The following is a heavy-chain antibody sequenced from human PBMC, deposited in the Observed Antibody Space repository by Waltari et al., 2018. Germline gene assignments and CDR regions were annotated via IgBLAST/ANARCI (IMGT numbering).Heavy chain of an antibody. J-gene: IGHJ4*02. Sequence: QVQLQQWGAGLLKPSETLSLTCAVYGGSFSGYYWSWIPQPPGKGLEWMGELNHSGSTNYNPSLKTRFTISVDTSKNQFSLKLSSVTAADTAVYYWARDPSEGVQVTDYWGQGTLVTVSS. D-gene: IGHD4-4*01. V-gene: IGHV4-34*01. CDR2: LNHSGST. CDR3: ARDPSEGVQVTDY. CDR1: GGSFSGYY.